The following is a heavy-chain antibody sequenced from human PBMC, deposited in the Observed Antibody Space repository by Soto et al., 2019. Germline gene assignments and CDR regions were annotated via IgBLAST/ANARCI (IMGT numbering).Heavy chain of an antibody. CDR1: GYTFTSYD. V-gene: IGHV1-8*01. J-gene: IGHJ6*02. D-gene: IGHD6-6*01. Sequence: ASVKVSCKASGYTFTSYDINWVRQATGQGLEWMGWMNPNSGNTGYAQKFQGRVTMTRNTSISTAYMELSSLRSEDTAVYYCARGWSSSSYYYYGMDVWGQGTTVTVSS. CDR2: MNPNSGNT. CDR3: ARGWSSSSYYYYGMDV.